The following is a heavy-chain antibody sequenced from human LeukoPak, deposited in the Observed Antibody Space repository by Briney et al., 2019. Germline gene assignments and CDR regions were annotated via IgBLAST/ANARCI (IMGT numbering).Heavy chain of an antibody. Sequence: PGGSLRLSCAASGFSFSSYAMHWVRQPPGKGLEYVSAISSNGGSTYYANSVKDRFTISRDDSKNALYLQMGSLRAEDMAVYYCARARGSFRPYYFDYWGQGTLVTVSS. D-gene: IGHD1-26*01. V-gene: IGHV3-64*01. CDR1: GFSFSSYA. CDR3: ARARGSFRPYYFDY. CDR2: ISSNGGST. J-gene: IGHJ4*02.